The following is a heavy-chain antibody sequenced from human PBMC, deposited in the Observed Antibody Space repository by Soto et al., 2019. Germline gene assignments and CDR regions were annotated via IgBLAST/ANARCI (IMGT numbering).Heavy chain of an antibody. D-gene: IGHD6-19*01. CDR2: IKQDGSEK. CDR1: GFTFSSYW. CDR3: ARDSGLISGWPLGGYDY. J-gene: IGHJ4*02. V-gene: IGHV3-7*01. Sequence: GGSLRLSCAASGFTFSSYWMSWVRQAPGKGLEWVANIKQDGSEKYYVDSVKGRFTISRDNAKNSRYLQMNSLRAEDTAVYYCARDSGLISGWPLGGYDYWGQGTLVTVSS.